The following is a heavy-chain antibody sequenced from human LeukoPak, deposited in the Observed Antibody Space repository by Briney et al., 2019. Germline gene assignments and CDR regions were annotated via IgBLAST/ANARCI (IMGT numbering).Heavy chain of an antibody. J-gene: IGHJ3*02. V-gene: IGHV3-7*01. Sequence: PGGSLRLSCAASGFTLSSYWMSWVRQAPGKGLEWVANIKQDGSEKYYVDSVKGRFTISRDNAKNSLYLQMNSLRAEDTAVYYCARDGSSSWHVAFDIWGQGTMVTVSS. CDR3: ARDGSSSWHVAFDI. CDR1: GFTLSSYW. D-gene: IGHD6-13*01. CDR2: IKQDGSEK.